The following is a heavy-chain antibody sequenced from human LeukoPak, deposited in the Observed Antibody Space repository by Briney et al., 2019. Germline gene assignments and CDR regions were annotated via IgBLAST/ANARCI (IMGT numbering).Heavy chain of an antibody. D-gene: IGHD4-17*01. V-gene: IGHV3-21*01. CDR2: ISSSSSYI. J-gene: IGHJ3*02. Sequence: KPGGSLRLSCAASGFTFSSYSMNWVRQAPGKGLEWVASISSSSSYIYYADSVKGRFTISRDNAKNSLYLQMNSLRAEDTAVYYCAREVTTPSPGAFDIWGQGTMVTVSS. CDR1: GFTFSSYS. CDR3: AREVTTPSPGAFDI.